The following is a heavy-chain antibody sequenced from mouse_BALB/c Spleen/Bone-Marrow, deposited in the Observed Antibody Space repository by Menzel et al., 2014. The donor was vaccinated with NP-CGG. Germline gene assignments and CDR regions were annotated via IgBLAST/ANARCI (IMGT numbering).Heavy chain of an antibody. V-gene: IGHV6-6*02. D-gene: IGHD2-3*01. CDR1: GFTFSNHW. CDR2: IRLKSNNYAT. J-gene: IGHJ3*01. CDR3: TSMRRRGFAY. Sequence: EVKLQESGGGLVQPGGSMKLSCVASGFTFSNHWMNWVRQSPEKGLEWVAEIRLKSNNYATHYAESVKGRFTISRDDSKSSVYLQMNNLRAEDTGIYYCTSMRRRGFAYWGQGTLVTVSA.